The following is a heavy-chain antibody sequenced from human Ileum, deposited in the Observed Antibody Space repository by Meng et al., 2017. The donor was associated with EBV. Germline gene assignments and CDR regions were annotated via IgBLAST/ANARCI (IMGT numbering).Heavy chain of an antibody. CDR1: GGSVISNNW. J-gene: IGHJ4*02. V-gene: IGHV4-4*02. Sequence: QVQRQGPGLRLVKPSGTLSPTCAVSGGSVISNNWWSWVRQPPGKGLEWIGEIFHIGSTNNSPSLKSRVTISVDNSKNQFSLSLTSVTAADTAIYYCAKVSLTGTFYDHWGQGILVTVSS. CDR2: IFHIGST. D-gene: IGHD3-9*01. CDR3: AKVSLTGTFYDH.